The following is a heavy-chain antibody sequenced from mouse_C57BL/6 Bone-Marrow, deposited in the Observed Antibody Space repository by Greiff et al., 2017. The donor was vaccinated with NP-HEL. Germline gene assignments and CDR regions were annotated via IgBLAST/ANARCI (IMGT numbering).Heavy chain of an antibody. J-gene: IGHJ2*01. CDR1: CDTFTSYW. V-gene: IGHV1-64*01. D-gene: IGHD1-1*01. CDR2: IHPNSGST. Sequence: QVQLQQPGAELGKRGASGQGAGRAACDTFTSYWMHWVKQRPGQGLEWIGMIHPNSGSTNYNEKFKSKATLTVDKSSSTAYMQLSSLTSEDSAVYYCAVTTVVPDYWGQGTTLTVSS. CDR3: AVTTVVPDY.